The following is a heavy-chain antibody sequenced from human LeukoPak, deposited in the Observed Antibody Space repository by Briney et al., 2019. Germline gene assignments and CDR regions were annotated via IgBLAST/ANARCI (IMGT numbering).Heavy chain of an antibody. CDR1: GFTFSDYY. V-gene: IGHV3-11*04. D-gene: IGHD6-19*01. Sequence: GGSLRLSCAASGFTFSDYYMSWIRQAPGRGLEWVSCISNGGSNIYYANSVRGRLTISRDNAKNSLYLQMNSLRAEDTAVYYCARDLGSGFQRAFDAFDIWGQGTMVTVSS. CDR3: ARDLGSGFQRAFDAFDI. CDR2: ISNGGSNI. J-gene: IGHJ3*02.